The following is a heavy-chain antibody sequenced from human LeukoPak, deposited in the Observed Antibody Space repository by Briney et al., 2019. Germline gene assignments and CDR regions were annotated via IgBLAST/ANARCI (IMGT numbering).Heavy chain of an antibody. V-gene: IGHV3-23*01. Sequence: PGGSLRLSCAASRFTFSSYAMSWVRQAPGKGLEWVSAISGSGGSTYYADSVKGRFTISRDNSKNTLYLQMNSLRAEDTAVYYCAKGITIFGVLYRWGQGTLVTVSS. D-gene: IGHD3-3*01. CDR1: RFTFSSYA. J-gene: IGHJ4*02. CDR2: ISGSGGST. CDR3: AKGITIFGVLYR.